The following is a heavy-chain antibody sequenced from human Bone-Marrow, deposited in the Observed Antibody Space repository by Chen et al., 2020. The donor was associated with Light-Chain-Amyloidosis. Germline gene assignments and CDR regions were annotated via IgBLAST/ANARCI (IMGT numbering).Heavy chain of an antibody. CDR3: ARAVRIAARRAGGYYGMDV. V-gene: IGHV4-61*02. CDR2: IYHSGST. CDR1: GGSISSGSYY. D-gene: IGHD6-6*01. Sequence: QVQLQESGPGLVKPSQTLSLTCTVSGGSISSGSYYWSWIRQPAGKGLEWIGEIYHSGSTNYNPSLKSRVTISVDKSKNQFSLKLSSVTAADTAVYYCARAVRIAARRAGGYYGMDVWGQGTTVTVSS. J-gene: IGHJ6*02.